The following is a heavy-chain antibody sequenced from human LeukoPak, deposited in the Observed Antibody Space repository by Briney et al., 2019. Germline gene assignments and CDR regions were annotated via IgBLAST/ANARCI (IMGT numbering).Heavy chain of an antibody. CDR3: ARVRSGWLNDAFDI. Sequence: SETLSLTCTVSGGSISSGSYYWSWIRQPAGKGLEWLGRIYTSGSTNYNPSLKSRVTISVDTSKNQFSLKLSSVTAADTAVYYCARVRSGWLNDAFDIWGQGTMVTVSS. J-gene: IGHJ3*02. V-gene: IGHV4-61*02. CDR2: IYTSGST. D-gene: IGHD6-19*01. CDR1: GGSISSGSYY.